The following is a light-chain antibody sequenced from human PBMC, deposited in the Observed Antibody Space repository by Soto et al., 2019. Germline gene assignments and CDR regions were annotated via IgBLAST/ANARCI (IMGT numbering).Light chain of an antibody. V-gene: IGKV1-39*01. J-gene: IGKJ4*01. Sequence: DIQMTQSPSSLSASVGDRVTITCRASQNINTFLNWHQHKPGRAPKLLFYAASTLQSGVPSRFSGSGSGTDLTLTISRLQHEDFATDFCQQSFNTVTFGGGTKVDI. CDR1: QNINTF. CDR3: QQSFNTVT. CDR2: AAS.